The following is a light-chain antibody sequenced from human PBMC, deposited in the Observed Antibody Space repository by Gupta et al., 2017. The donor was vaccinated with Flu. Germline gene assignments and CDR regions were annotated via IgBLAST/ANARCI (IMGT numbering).Light chain of an antibody. CDR3: QQTYSAPLYT. CDR1: QSINTF. J-gene: IGKJ2*01. CDR2: VAS. V-gene: IGKV1-39*01. Sequence: PSSLSASVGDRVTITCRASQSINTFLNWYQQKPGKAPKLLIYVASNLQTGVPSRFSGSGSGTDFTLTISSLQHEDFATYYCQQTYSAPLYTFGQGTKVEIK.